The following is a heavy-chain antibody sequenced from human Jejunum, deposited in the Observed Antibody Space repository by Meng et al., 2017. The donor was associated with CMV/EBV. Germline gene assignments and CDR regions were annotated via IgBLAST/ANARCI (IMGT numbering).Heavy chain of an antibody. V-gene: IGHV1-69*04. Sequence: ASGVTLSNYAITWVRQVPGQGLEWLGRIIPVLGVANYAQKFQGRVTLTAVKSTSTTYMELSSLRSEDTAVYYCARVTTFVYGMDVWGQGTTGTVSS. CDR1: GVTLSNYA. D-gene: IGHD1-1*01. J-gene: IGHJ6*02. CDR2: IIPVLGVA. CDR3: ARVTTFVYGMDV.